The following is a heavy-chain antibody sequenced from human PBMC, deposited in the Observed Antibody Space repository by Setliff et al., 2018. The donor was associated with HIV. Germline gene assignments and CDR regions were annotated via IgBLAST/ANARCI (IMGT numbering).Heavy chain of an antibody. CDR2: IYYSGST. D-gene: IGHD3-10*01. CDR3: ARGGTMVRGVDY. CDR1: GGSISSSSYY. V-gene: IGHV4-39*01. Sequence: PSETLSLTCTVSGGSISSSSYYWGWIRQPPGKGLEWIGNIYYSGSTYYNPSLKSRVTMSADTSKNQFSLNLTSVTAADTAVYYCARGGTMVRGVDYWGQGTLVTVSS. J-gene: IGHJ4*02.